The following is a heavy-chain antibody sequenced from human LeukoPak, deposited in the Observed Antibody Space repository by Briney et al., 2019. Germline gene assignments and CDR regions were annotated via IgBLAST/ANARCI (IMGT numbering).Heavy chain of an antibody. CDR3: ARGRLRGPDAFDI. V-gene: IGHV1-2*02. Sequence: ASVKVSCKASGYTFTGYYMHWVRQAPGQGLEWMGWINPYSGGTNYAQKFQGRVTMTRDMSISTAYMELSRLRSDDTAVYYCARGRLRGPDAFDIWGQGTMVTVSS. D-gene: IGHD3-10*01. J-gene: IGHJ3*02. CDR2: INPYSGGT. CDR1: GYTFTGYY.